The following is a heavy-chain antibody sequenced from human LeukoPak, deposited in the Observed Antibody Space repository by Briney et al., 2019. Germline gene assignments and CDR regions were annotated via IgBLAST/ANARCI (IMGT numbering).Heavy chain of an antibody. V-gene: IGHV4-61*02. CDR2: IYTSGST. CDR1: GGSISSGSYY. D-gene: IGHD3-10*01. CDR3: ARDQQLLWFGELLNWFDP. J-gene: IGHJ5*02. Sequence: PSETLSLTCTVSGGSISSGSYYWSRIRQPAGKGLEWIGRIYTSGSTNYNPSLKSRVTISVDTSENQFSLKLSSVTAADTAVYYCARDQQLLWFGELLNWFDPWGQGTLVTVSS.